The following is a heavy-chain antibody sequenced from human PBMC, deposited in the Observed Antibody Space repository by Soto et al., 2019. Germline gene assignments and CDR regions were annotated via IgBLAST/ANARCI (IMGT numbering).Heavy chain of an antibody. CDR3: ARGLYCSGGSCYQPRYYYMDV. Sequence: SETLSLTCAVYGGSFSGYYWSWIRQPPGKGLEKIGEINHSGSTNYNPSLKSRVTISVDTSKNQFSLKLSSVTAADTAVYYCARGLYCSGGSCYQPRYYYMDVWGKGTTVTVSS. D-gene: IGHD2-15*01. V-gene: IGHV4-34*01. CDR2: INHSGST. J-gene: IGHJ6*03. CDR1: GGSFSGYY.